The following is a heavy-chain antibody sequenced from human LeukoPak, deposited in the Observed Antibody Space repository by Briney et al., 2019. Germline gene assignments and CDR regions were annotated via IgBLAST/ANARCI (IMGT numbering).Heavy chain of an antibody. V-gene: IGHV1-8*03. CDR1: GYTCTNNH. D-gene: IGHD6-25*01. Sequence: ASVTVSCKASGYTCTNNHINWVRQATGQGLEWMGWMNPNNGDSGYAQKFQGRVTITRDTSISTSYMELRSLRSDDTAVYFCARTTSFTASGYDYWGQGTLVTVSS. CDR3: ARTTSFTASGYDY. CDR2: MNPNNGDS. J-gene: IGHJ4*02.